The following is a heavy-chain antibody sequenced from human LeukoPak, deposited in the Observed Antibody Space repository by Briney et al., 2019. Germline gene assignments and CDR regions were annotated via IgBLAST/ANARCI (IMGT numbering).Heavy chain of an antibody. V-gene: IGHV3-74*01. CDR2: ISADGRMT. D-gene: IGHD5-18*01. CDR1: GFTFTDYW. CDR3: ARGGFTYGPATLGALDI. J-gene: IGHJ3*02. Sequence: GGSLRLSCAASGFTFTDYWMHWVRQAPEKGLVWVSRISADGRMTDYEDSVKGRFTVSRDNAKNTLYLQMNRVRAEDTAVYYCARGGFTYGPATLGALDIWGQGTMVPVSS.